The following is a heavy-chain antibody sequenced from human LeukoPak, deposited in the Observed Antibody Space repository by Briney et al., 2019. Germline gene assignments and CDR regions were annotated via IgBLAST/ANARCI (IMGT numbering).Heavy chain of an antibody. CDR2: ISSSSSYI. D-gene: IGHD6-19*01. Sequence: GGSLRLSCAASGFTFSSYEMNWVRQAPGKGLEWVSSISSSSSYIYYADSVKGRFTISRDNAKNSLYLQMNSLRAEDTAVYYCCGYSSGWYPRPPDYWGQGTLVTVSS. V-gene: IGHV3-21*01. CDR1: GFTFSSYE. J-gene: IGHJ4*02. CDR3: CGYSSGWYPRPPDY.